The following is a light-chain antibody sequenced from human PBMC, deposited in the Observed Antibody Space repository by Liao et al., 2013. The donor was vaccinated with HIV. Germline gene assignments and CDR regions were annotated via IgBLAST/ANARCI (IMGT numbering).Light chain of an antibody. CDR1: ALPKLY. CDR3: QAWDSTTRI. Sequence: SYELTQPPSVSVSPGQTARITCSGDALPKLYAYWYQQKPGQAPVLVIYKDSERPSGISERFSGSTSGNKAILTISGSQILDEADYYCQAWDSTTRIFGGGTKLTVL. V-gene: IGLV3-1*01. CDR2: KDS. J-gene: IGLJ2*01.